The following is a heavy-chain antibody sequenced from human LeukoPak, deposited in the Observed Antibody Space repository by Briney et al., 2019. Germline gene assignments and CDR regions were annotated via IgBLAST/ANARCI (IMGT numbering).Heavy chain of an antibody. CDR2: INPNSGGT. D-gene: IGHD5-24*01. Sequence: ASVKVSCKASGYTFTGYYMYWVRQAPGQGLEWMGWINPNSGGTNYAQKFQGRVTMTRDTSISAVYMELSRLRSDDTAVYYCARDGTGVYNLVQYWGQGTLVTVSS. V-gene: IGHV1-2*02. CDR3: ARDGTGVYNLVQY. J-gene: IGHJ4*02. CDR1: GYTFTGYY.